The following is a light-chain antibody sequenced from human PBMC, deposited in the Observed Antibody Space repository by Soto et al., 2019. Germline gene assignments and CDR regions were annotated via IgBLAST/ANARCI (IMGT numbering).Light chain of an antibody. CDR3: SSYTSSPTLV. V-gene: IGLV2-14*01. Sequence: QSALTQPASVSGSPGQSITISCTGTSSDVGGYNYVSWYQQHPGKAPKLMIYEVRNRPSGVSNRFSGSKSGNTASLTISGLQAEDEADYYCSSYTSSPTLVFGGGTKVTVL. CDR2: EVR. CDR1: SSDVGGYNY. J-gene: IGLJ3*02.